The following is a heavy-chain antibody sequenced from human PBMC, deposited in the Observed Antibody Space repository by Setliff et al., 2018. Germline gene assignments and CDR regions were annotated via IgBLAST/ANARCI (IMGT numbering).Heavy chain of an antibody. CDR3: AKGGGGNHAAP. V-gene: IGHV4-4*02. CDR1: GVSVNSLTW. CDR2: IYHDGNTKSYPSV. D-gene: IGHD3-16*01. Sequence: SETLSLTCAVSGVSVNSLTWWSWVRQSPGKGLEWIGRIYHDGNTKSYPSVNFNPFLKSRVTISIDKSKNHFSLNLTSVTAADTAVYYCAKGGGGNHAAPWGQGILVTVSS. J-gene: IGHJ5*02.